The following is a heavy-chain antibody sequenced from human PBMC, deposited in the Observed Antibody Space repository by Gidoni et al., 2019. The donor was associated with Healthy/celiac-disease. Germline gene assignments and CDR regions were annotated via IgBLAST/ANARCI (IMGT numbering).Heavy chain of an antibody. J-gene: IGHJ4*02. D-gene: IGHD3-22*01. CDR3: ARVDYYDSSGPGY. CDR1: GFTFSSYS. Sequence: EVQLVESGGGLVQPGGSLRLSCAASGFTFSSYSMNWVRQAPGKGLEWVSYISSSSSTIYYADSVKGRFTISRDNAKNSLYLQMNSLRAEDTAVYYCARVDYYDSSGPGYWGQGTLVTVSS. V-gene: IGHV3-48*01. CDR2: ISSSSSTI.